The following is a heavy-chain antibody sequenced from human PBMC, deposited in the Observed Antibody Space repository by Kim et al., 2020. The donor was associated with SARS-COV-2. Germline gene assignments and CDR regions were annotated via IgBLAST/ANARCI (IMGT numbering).Heavy chain of an antibody. CDR2: ISGSGGST. D-gene: IGHD2-2*01. V-gene: IGHV3-23*01. CDR3: AKDLSRKNIRKIVVVPAAMADPPFYYFDY. Sequence: GGSLRLSCAASGFTFSSYAMSWVRQAPGKGLEWVSAISGSGGSTYYADSVKGRFTISRDNSKNTLYLQMNSLRAEDTAVYYCAKDLSRKNIRKIVVVPAAMADPPFYYFDYWGQGTLVTVSS. CDR1: GFTFSSYA. J-gene: IGHJ4*02.